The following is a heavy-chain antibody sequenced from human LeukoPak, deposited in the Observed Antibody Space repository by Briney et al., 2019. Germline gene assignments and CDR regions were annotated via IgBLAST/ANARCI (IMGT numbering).Heavy chain of an antibody. D-gene: IGHD4-11*01. J-gene: IGHJ5*02. Sequence: PGGSLRLSCAAAGFTFSSYEVDCVRQAPGKGLEWVSYISSTGSTTYYTDSVKGRLTISRDNAENSLYLQMINLRAEDTAVYYCARYRLPVGNWFDPWGQGTLVTVSS. V-gene: IGHV3-48*03. CDR2: ISSTGSTT. CDR1: GFTFSSYE. CDR3: ARYRLPVGNWFDP.